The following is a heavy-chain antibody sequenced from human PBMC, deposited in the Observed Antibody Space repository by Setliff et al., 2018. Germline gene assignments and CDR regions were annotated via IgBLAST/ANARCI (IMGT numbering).Heavy chain of an antibody. CDR1: GYTFTSHY. V-gene: IGHV1-69*02. D-gene: IGHD1-26*01. J-gene: IGHJ3*02. CDR3: ASWWEGAFDI. Sequence: GASVKVSCKASGYTFTSHYMHWVRQAPGLGLEWMGRIIPILGIANYAQKFQGRVTITADKSTSTAYMELSSLRSEDTAVYYCASWWEGAFDIWGQGTMVTVSS. CDR2: IIPILGIA.